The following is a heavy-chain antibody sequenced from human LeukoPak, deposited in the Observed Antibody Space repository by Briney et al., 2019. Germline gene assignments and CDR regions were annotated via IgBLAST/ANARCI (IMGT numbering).Heavy chain of an antibody. CDR1: GYTFTGYY. CDR3: ARVDARLRLGELSPFDY. Sequence: GASVKVSCKASGYTFTGYYMHWVRQAPGQGLEWMGWINPNSGGTNYAQKFQGRVTMTRDTSISTAYMELSRLRSDDTAVHYCARVDARLRLGELSPFDYWGQGTLVTVSS. J-gene: IGHJ4*02. V-gene: IGHV1-2*02. D-gene: IGHD3-16*02. CDR2: INPNSGGT.